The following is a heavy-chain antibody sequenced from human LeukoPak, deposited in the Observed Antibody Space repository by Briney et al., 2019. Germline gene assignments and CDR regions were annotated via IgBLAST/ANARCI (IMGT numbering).Heavy chain of an antibody. CDR1: GGTFSSYA. CDR2: IIPIFGTA. D-gene: IGHD6-6*01. Sequence: GASVKVSCKASGGTFSSYAISWVRQAPGQGLEWMGGIIPIFGTANYAQKFQGRVTITTDESTSTAYMELSSLRSEDTAVYYCARTVEEYSSPFDYWGQGTLVTVSS. J-gene: IGHJ4*02. V-gene: IGHV1-69*05. CDR3: ARTVEEYSSPFDY.